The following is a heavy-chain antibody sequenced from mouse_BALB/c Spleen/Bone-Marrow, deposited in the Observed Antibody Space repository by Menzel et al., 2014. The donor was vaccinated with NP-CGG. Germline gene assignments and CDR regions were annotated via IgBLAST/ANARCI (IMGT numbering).Heavy chain of an antibody. CDR3: ARHPIYYYGSSWGNYAMDY. Sequence: DVKLVESGGGLVQPGGSLKLSCAASGFAFSSYTMSWVRQTPEKRLEWVAYISNGGGSTHYPDTVKGRFTISRDNAKNTLYLQMSSLKSEGTAMYYCARHPIYYYGSSWGNYAMDYWGQGTSVTVSS. D-gene: IGHD1-1*01. CDR1: GFAFSSYT. V-gene: IGHV5-12-2*01. J-gene: IGHJ4*01. CDR2: ISNGGGST.